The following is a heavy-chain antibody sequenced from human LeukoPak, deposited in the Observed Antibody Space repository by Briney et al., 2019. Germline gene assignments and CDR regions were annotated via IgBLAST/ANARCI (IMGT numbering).Heavy chain of an antibody. CDR3: AKDLGYCSSTSCNRAGGMDV. Sequence: PGGSLRLSCAASGFTFSSYAMSWVRQAPGKGLEWVSAISGSGGSTYYADSVKGRFTISRDNSKNTLYLQMNSLRAEDTAVYYCAKDLGYCSSTSCNRAGGMDVWGQGTTVTVSS. J-gene: IGHJ6*02. CDR1: GFTFSSYA. CDR2: ISGSGGST. V-gene: IGHV3-23*01. D-gene: IGHD2-2*01.